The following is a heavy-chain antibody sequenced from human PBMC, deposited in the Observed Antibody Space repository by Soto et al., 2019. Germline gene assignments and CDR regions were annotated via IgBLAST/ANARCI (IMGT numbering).Heavy chain of an antibody. V-gene: IGHV3-74*01. CDR2: INEGGAYR. J-gene: IGHJ4*02. CDR3: AREGGDSPYFDY. Sequence: PGGSLRLSCAASGFTFSNYWMHWVRQVPGKGLVWVARINEGGAYRSYADSVKGRFTISRDNAKNSLYLQMNSLRDEDTAVYYCAREGGDSPYFDYWGQGTLVTVSS. D-gene: IGHD3-16*01. CDR1: GFTFSNYW.